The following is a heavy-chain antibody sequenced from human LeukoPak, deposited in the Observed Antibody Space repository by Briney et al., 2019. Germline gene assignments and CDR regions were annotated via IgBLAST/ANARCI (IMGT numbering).Heavy chain of an antibody. J-gene: IGHJ4*02. V-gene: IGHV3-7*01. CDR2: IKNDGSEI. CDR3: ATDRGWRTSGYYLYYFEY. D-gene: IGHD3-3*01. Sequence: GGSLRLSCAASGFTFSSYWMNWVRQAPGKGLEWVASIKNDGSEIYYVDSVRGRYTISRDNTKNSLYLQMSSLRAEDTAVYYCATDRGWRTSGYYLYYFEYWGQGTLVTFSS. CDR1: GFTFSSYW.